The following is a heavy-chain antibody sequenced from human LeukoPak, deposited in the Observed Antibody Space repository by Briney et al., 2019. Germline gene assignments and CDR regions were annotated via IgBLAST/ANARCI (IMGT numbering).Heavy chain of an antibody. CDR3: ARHPHIVVVPAATKFDY. Sequence: GGSLRLSCAASGFTFSSYAMSWVRQAPGKGLEWVSAISGSGGSTYYADSVKGRFTISRDNSKNTLCLQMNSLRAEDTAVYYCARHPHIVVVPAATKFDYWGQGTLVTVSS. J-gene: IGHJ4*02. D-gene: IGHD2-2*01. V-gene: IGHV3-23*01. CDR1: GFTFSSYA. CDR2: ISGSGGST.